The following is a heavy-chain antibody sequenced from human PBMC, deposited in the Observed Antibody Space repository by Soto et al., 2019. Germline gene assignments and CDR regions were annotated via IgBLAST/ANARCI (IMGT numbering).Heavy chain of an antibody. CDR1: GYTFTSYG. V-gene: IGHV1-18*01. CDR3: ARLGYCSGGSCYGPVGWFDP. Sequence: QVQLVQSGAEVKKPGASVKVSCKASGYTFTSYGISWVRQAPGQGLEWMGWISAYNGNTNYAQKLQGRVTMTTDTTTSTAYMELRSLRSDDTAVYYCARLGYCSGGSCYGPVGWFDPWGQGTLVTVSS. CDR2: ISAYNGNT. D-gene: IGHD2-15*01. J-gene: IGHJ5*02.